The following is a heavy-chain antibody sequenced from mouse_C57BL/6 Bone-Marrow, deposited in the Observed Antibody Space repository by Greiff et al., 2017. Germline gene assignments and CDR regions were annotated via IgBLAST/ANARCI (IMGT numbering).Heavy chain of an antibody. CDR3: ARWLLPWYFDV. D-gene: IGHD2-3*01. CDR1: GYAFSSSW. J-gene: IGHJ1*03. CDR2: IYPGVGDT. V-gene: IGHV1-82*01. Sequence: LVKPGASVKISCKASGYAFSSSWMNWVKQRPGKGLEWIGRIYPGVGDTNYNGKFKGKATLTADKSSSTAYMQLSSLTSEDSAVYFCARWLLPWYFDVWGTGTTVTVSS.